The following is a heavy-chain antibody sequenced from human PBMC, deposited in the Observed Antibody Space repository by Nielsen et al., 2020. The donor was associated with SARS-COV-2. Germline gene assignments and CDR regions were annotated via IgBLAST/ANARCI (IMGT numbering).Heavy chain of an antibody. V-gene: IGHV3-21*01. CDR3: ARSYGDFAHFDY. CDR2: ISSSSSYI. CDR1: GFTFDDYA. Sequence: GESLKISCAASGFTFDDYAMHWVRQAPGKGLEWVSSISSSSSYIYYADSVKGRFTISRDNAKNSLYLQMNSLRAEDTAVYYCARSYGDFAHFDYWGQGTLVTVSS. D-gene: IGHD4-17*01. J-gene: IGHJ4*02.